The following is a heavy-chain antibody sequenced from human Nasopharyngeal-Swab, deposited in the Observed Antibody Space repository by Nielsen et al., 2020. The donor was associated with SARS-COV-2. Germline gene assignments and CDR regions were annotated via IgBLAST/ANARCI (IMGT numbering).Heavy chain of an antibody. J-gene: IGHJ6*02. CDR2: INPNIGGT. Sequence: GESLKISCAASGCPFTGYYMHWVRQAPGQGLEWMGRINPNIGGTNYAQKFQGRVTMTRDTSISTAYMELSRLRSDDTPVYYCARDPTSVAGTGDYYYGMDVWGQGTTVTVSS. D-gene: IGHD6-19*01. V-gene: IGHV1-2*06. CDR3: ARDPTSVAGTGDYYYGMDV. CDR1: GCPFTGYY.